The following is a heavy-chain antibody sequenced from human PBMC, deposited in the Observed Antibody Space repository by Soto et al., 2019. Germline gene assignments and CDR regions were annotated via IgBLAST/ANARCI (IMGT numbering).Heavy chain of an antibody. V-gene: IGHV1-46*01. CDR3: ARGNYDFWSGYPDYFDY. Sequence: ASVKVSCKASGYTFTSYYMHWVRQAPGQGLEWMGIINPSGGSTSYAQKFQGRVTMTRDTSTSTVYMELSSLRSEDTAVYYCARGNYDFWSGYPDYFDYWGQGPLVTVSS. J-gene: IGHJ4*02. D-gene: IGHD3-3*01. CDR1: GYTFTSYY. CDR2: INPSGGST.